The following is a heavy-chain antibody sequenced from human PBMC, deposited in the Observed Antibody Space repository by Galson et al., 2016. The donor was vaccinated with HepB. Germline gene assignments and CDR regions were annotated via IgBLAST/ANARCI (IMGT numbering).Heavy chain of an antibody. CDR3: AIDPSQWHDLLFGN. Sequence: SLRLSCAASGFTFDKYGMTWFRQAPGKGLEWVSTICGRCGDMDYADSVKGRFTISRDDSKNTLYLHMNSLRVEDTAINYCAIDPSQWHDLLFGNWAQGTLVTVSA. CDR1: GFTFDKYG. V-gene: IGHV3-23*01. CDR2: ICGRCGDM. D-gene: IGHD6-19*01. J-gene: IGHJ4*02.